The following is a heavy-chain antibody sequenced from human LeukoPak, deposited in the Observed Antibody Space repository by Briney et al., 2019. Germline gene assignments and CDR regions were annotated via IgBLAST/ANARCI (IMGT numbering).Heavy chain of an antibody. J-gene: IGHJ5*02. Sequence: PSETLSLTCTVSGGSVSSGNYYWSWIRQPPGKGLEWIGYIYYSGSTNYNPSLKSRVTISVDTSKNQFSLKLSSVTAADTAVYYCARGLNYYDTSGYYSNWFDPWGQGTLVTVSS. V-gene: IGHV4-61*01. CDR2: IYYSGST. CDR3: ARGLNYYDTSGYYSNWFDP. D-gene: IGHD3-22*01. CDR1: GGSVSSGNYY.